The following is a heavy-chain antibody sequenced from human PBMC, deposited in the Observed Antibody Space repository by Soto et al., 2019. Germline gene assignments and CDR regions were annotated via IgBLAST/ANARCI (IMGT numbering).Heavy chain of an antibody. CDR2: IHYSGGT. CDR1: GDSIGTTHSY. Sequence: SETLSLTCTVSGDSIGTTHSYWAWIRHSPGKGLEWIGNIHYSGGTYYMPSLRSRVTLSVDTSKNQFSLRLTSVTAEDTAVYYCARHEGNGNVWPLDYWGQGILVTVSS. J-gene: IGHJ4*02. D-gene: IGHD2-8*01. V-gene: IGHV4-39*01. CDR3: ARHEGNGNVWPLDY.